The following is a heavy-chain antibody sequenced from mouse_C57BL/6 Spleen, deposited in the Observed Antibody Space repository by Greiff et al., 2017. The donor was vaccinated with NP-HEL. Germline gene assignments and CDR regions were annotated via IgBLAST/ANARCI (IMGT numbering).Heavy chain of an antibody. CDR1: GFALTSYG. Sequence: VQRVASGPCLVQPSQSLSITCTVSGFALTSYGVHWVRQSPGPGLEWLCVIWRGGSTDDNAAFISRLSISKDNSKSQVFFKMNSLQADDTAIYYCARNYAMDYWGQGTSVTVSS. V-gene: IGHV2-2*01. CDR2: IWRGGST. J-gene: IGHJ4*01. CDR3: ARNYAMDY.